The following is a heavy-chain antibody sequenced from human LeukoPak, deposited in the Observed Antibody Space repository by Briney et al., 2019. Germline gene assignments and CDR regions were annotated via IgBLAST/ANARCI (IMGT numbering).Heavy chain of an antibody. J-gene: IGHJ4*02. CDR3: ARDGQWELPVPYYFDY. CDR2: IIPILGIA. D-gene: IGHD1-26*01. CDR1: GGTFSSYS. Sequence: SVKVSCKASGGTFSSYSISWVRQAPGQGLEWMGRIIPILGIANYAQRFQGRVTITADKSTSTAYMELSSLRSEDTAVYYCARDGQWELPVPYYFDYWGQGTLVTVSS. V-gene: IGHV1-69*04.